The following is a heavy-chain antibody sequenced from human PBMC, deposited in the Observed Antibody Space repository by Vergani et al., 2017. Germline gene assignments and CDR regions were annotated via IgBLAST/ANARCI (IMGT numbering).Heavy chain of an antibody. CDR3: ARASLRALVGYYYYMDV. CDR2: IFPSGNS. D-gene: IGHD3-16*02. V-gene: IGHV4-38-2*01. Sequence: QVNLQESGPGLVKPSETLSLTCAVSGDSISSGNNWGWIRQPPGQGPEWIGYIFPSGNSDYNPSLKNRVSISLDKSKNQFSLWVNSVTAADTAVYFCARASLRALVGYYYYMDVWGKGKTVVVSS. J-gene: IGHJ6*03. CDR1: GDSISSGNN.